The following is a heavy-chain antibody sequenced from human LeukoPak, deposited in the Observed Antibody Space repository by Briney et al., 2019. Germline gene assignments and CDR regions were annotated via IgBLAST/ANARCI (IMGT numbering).Heavy chain of an antibody. CDR3: ARGRKQWLVGGGWFDP. Sequence: ASVKVSCKASGYSFSSYYMHWVRQAPGQGLEWMGFINPSGSSAAYAQKFQGRLTMTRDMFTSTDYMELTSLTSDDTAVYYCARGRKQWLVGGGWFDPWGQGTLVTVSS. J-gene: IGHJ5*02. D-gene: IGHD6-19*01. CDR1: GYSFSSYY. CDR2: INPSGSSA. V-gene: IGHV1-46*01.